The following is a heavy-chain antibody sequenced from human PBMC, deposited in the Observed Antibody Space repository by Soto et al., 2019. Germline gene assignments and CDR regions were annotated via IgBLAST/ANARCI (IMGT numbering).Heavy chain of an antibody. V-gene: IGHV5-51*01. CDR2: IYPGDSDT. J-gene: IGHJ3*02. D-gene: IGHD2-2*01. CDR1: GYSFTSYW. CDR3: ARHSMNDVVVRVAIGAFDI. Sequence: PGESLKISCKGSGYSFTSYWIGWVRQMPGKGLEWMGIIYPGDSDTRYSPSFQGQATISADKSISTAYLQWSSLKASDTAMYYCARHSMNDVVVRVAIGAFDIWGHGKMVSVS.